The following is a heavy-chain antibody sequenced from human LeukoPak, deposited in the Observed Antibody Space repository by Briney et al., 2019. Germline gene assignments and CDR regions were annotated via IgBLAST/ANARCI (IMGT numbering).Heavy chain of an antibody. Sequence: PSETLSLTCTVSGGSISSSSYYWGWIRQPPGKGLEWIGSIYYSGSTYYNPSLKSRVTISVDTSKNQFSLKLSSVTAADTAVYYCASWVRRVHDYGDLIYFDYWGQGTLVTVSS. CDR1: GGSISSSSYY. CDR3: ASWVRRVHDYGDLIYFDY. D-gene: IGHD4-17*01. CDR2: IYYSGST. J-gene: IGHJ4*02. V-gene: IGHV4-39*01.